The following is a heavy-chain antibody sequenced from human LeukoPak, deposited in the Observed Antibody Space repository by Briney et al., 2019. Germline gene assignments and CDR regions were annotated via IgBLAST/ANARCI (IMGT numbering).Heavy chain of an antibody. Sequence: SETLSLTCTVSGGSLTSSSYYWGWIRQPPGKGLEWIGSIYYSGSTYYNPSLKSRVTISVDTSKNQFSLKLSSVTAADTAVYYCARFYYYDSSGYYYAGGPGDYWGQGTLVTVSS. CDR1: GGSLTSSSYY. CDR2: IYYSGST. V-gene: IGHV4-39*01. J-gene: IGHJ4*02. D-gene: IGHD3-22*01. CDR3: ARFYYYDSSGYYYAGGPGDY.